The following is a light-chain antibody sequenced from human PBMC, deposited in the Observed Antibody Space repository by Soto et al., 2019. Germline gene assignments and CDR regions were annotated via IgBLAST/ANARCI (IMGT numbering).Light chain of an antibody. V-gene: IGKV3-11*01. J-gene: IGKJ3*01. CDR3: QQRSNWPIT. Sequence: EIVMTQSPDTLYVSPGEGATLSCRASQSVRTKLAWYQQKAGQAPRLLIYGASTRATGIPDRFSGSGSGTEFTLTISSLEPEDFAVYYCQQRSNWPITFGPGTKVEIK. CDR2: GAS. CDR1: QSVRTK.